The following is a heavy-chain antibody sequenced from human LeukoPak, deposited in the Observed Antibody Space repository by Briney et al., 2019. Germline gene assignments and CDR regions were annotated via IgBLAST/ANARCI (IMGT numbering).Heavy chain of an antibody. CDR1: GFTFSTYN. CDR2: ITSGGTYT. D-gene: IGHD3-10*01. J-gene: IGHJ4*02. Sequence: GGSLRLSCAASGFTFSTYNMNWVRQAPGKGLEWVSSITSGGTYTYYADSVKGRFTTSRDNAKNSLSLQLSSLRAEDTAVYYCVMEDYWGQGTLVTVSS. CDR3: VMEDY. V-gene: IGHV3-21*06.